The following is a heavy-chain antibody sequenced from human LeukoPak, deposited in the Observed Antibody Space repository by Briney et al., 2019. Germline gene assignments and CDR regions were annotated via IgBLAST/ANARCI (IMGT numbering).Heavy chain of an antibody. CDR1: GFIFKSFA. Sequence: GGSLRLSCGASGFIFKSFAMHWVRQAPGKGLEWVSYISSTSSTIYYADSVKGRFTISRDNAKNSLYLQMNSLRAEDTAVYYCAQTHWGNYNWFDPWGQGTLVTVSS. D-gene: IGHD7-27*01. CDR2: ISSTSSTI. CDR3: AQTHWGNYNWFDP. J-gene: IGHJ5*02. V-gene: IGHV3-48*04.